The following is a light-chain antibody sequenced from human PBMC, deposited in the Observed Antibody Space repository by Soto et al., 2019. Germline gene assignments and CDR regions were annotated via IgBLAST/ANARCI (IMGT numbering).Light chain of an antibody. CDR1: QSVSSN. CDR3: QQYSNWPPT. V-gene: IGKV3-15*01. CDR2: GAS. Sequence: EIVMTQSPATLSVSPGERATLSCRASQSVSSNLAWYQQKPGQAPRLLIYGASTRATGIPARFSGSGSGTEFTLTISRLQSEDVAFYFCQQYSNWPPTFGQGTRLEIK. J-gene: IGKJ5*01.